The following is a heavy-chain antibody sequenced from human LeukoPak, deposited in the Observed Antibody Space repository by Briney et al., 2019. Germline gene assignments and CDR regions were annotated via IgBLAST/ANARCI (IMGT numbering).Heavy chain of an antibody. CDR3: ARDRAPWYYYYGMDV. D-gene: IGHD3-10*01. Sequence: SETLSLTCTVSGGSISRNSDYWGWIRQPPGKGLEWIGSIYYGGSTYYNPSLKSRVTISVDMSKNQFSLKLSSVTAADTAVYYCARDRAPWYYYYGMDVWGQGTTVTVSS. J-gene: IGHJ6*02. CDR1: GGSISRNSDY. V-gene: IGHV4-39*07. CDR2: IYYGGST.